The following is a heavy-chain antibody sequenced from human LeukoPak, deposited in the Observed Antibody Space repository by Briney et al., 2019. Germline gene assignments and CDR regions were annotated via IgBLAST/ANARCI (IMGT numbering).Heavy chain of an antibody. CDR2: ISAYNGNT. V-gene: IGHV1-18*01. J-gene: IGHJ4*02. Sequence: ASVKVSCKASGYTFTSYGISWVRQAPGQGLEWMGWISAYNGNTNYAQKLQGRVTMTTDTSTSTAYMELRSLRSDDTAVYYCARSGGSYSSSWYDFDYWGQGTLVTVSS. D-gene: IGHD6-13*01. CDR3: ARSGGSYSSSWYDFDY. CDR1: GYTFTSYG.